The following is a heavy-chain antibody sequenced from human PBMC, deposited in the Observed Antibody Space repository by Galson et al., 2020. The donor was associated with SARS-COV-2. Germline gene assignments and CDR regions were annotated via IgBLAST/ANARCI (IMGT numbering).Heavy chain of an antibody. J-gene: IGHJ4*02. CDR2: ISRSSSTK. D-gene: IGHD6-25*01. Sequence: GGSLRLSFAASGFNLNAYSMSWVRQAPGKGLDWVAYISRSSSTKYYADSVKGRFTVSRHKAKKSLFLQMSSLRAEDTGVYYCARGAGTATFDFDIWGQGTLVSVSS. V-gene: IGHV3-48*01. CDR1: GFNLNAYS. CDR3: ARGAGTATFDFDI.